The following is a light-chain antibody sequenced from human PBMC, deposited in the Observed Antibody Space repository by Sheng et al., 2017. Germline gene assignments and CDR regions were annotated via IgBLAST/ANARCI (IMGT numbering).Light chain of an antibody. CDR2: GAS. V-gene: IGKV3-15*01. Sequence: EVVLTQSPATLSLSLGERATLSCRASQSISSYLAWYQQKPGQAPSLLVYGASTRATGIPARFSGSGSETEFTLSISSLQSGDVAVYYCQQYGSSPRYTFGQGTKLEI. CDR1: QSISSY. J-gene: IGKJ2*01. CDR3: QQYGSSPRYT.